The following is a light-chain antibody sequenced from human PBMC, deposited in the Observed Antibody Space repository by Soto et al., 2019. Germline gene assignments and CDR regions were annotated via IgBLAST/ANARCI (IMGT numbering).Light chain of an antibody. CDR1: SSDVGNYKY. V-gene: IGLV2-8*01. Sequence: QSVLTQSPSASGSPGQSVTISCTGTSSDVGNYKYVSWYQQHPGKAPKLMIYEVSKRPSGVPDPFSGSKSGNTASLTVSGLQVEDEADYYCSSYAGSNLWVFGGGTKLTVL. CDR2: EVS. J-gene: IGLJ3*02. CDR3: SSYAGSNLWV.